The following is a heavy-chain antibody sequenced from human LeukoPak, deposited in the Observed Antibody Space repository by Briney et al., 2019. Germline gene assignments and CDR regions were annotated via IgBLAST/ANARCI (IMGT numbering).Heavy chain of an antibody. D-gene: IGHD2-2*02. V-gene: IGHV3-48*03. CDR1: GLTFSTYE. CDR3: AKASEMAAIFDY. CDR2: ISSSGRTI. Sequence: GGSLRLSCAASGLTFSTYEMNWVRQAPGKGLEWGSYISSSGRTIYYADSVKGRFTISRDNAKNSLYLQMNSLRAEDTALYYCAKASEMAAIFDYWGQGTLVTVSS. J-gene: IGHJ4*02.